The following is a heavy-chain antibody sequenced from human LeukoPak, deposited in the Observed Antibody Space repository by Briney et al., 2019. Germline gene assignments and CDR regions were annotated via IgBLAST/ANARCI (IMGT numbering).Heavy chain of an antibody. CDR3: ARVPQIVVVTAIPRRYYFDY. Sequence: PGGSLRLSCAASGFTFSSYGMHWVRQAPGKGLEWVAVIWYDGSNKYYADSVKGRFTISRDNSKNTLCLQMNSLRAEDTAVYYCARVPQIVVVTAIPRRYYFDYWGQGTLVTVSS. V-gene: IGHV3-33*01. J-gene: IGHJ4*02. CDR2: IWYDGSNK. D-gene: IGHD2-21*02. CDR1: GFTFSSYG.